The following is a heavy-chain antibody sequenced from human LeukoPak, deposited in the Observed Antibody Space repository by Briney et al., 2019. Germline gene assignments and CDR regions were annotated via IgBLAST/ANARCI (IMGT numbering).Heavy chain of an antibody. V-gene: IGHV1-24*01. J-gene: IGHJ4*02. CDR3: ATLGYYCDSSGPGDY. D-gene: IGHD3-22*01. Sequence: GASVKVSCKVSGCTLTELSMHWVRQAPGKGLEWMGGFDPEDGETIYAQKFQGRVTMTEDTSTDTAYMELSSLRSEDTAVYYCATLGYYCDSSGPGDYWGQGTLVTVSS. CDR2: FDPEDGET. CDR1: GCTLTELS.